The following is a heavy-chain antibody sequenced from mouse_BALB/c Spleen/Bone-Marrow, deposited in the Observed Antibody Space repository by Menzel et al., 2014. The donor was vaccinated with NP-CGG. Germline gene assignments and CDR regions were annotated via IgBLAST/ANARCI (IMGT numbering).Heavy chain of an antibody. J-gene: IGHJ2*01. Sequence: DVMLVESGGGLVQPGGFLILSCAPSGFTFTDHYMSWVRQPPGKALEWLGFIRNKANGYTTEYSASVKGRFTISRDNSQSIVYLQMNTLRAEDSATYYCARDYLYYFDYWGQGTTLTVSS. CDR3: ARDYLYYFDY. V-gene: IGHV7-3*02. D-gene: IGHD2-1*01. CDR1: GFTFTDHY. CDR2: IRNKANGYTT.